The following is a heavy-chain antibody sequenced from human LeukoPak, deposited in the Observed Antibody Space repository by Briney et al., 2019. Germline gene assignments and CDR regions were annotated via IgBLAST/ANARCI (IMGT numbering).Heavy chain of an antibody. Sequence: PSDTLSLTCTVSGGSISSYYWSWIRQPLGKGLEWIGRIYTSGSTNYNPSLKSRVTMSVDTSKKQFSLKLSSVTGADTAVYYCARISGYYVWYFDYWGQGTLVTVSS. D-gene: IGHD3-3*01. CDR3: ARISGYYVWYFDY. J-gene: IGHJ4*02. CDR2: IYTSGST. CDR1: GGSISSYY. V-gene: IGHV4-4*07.